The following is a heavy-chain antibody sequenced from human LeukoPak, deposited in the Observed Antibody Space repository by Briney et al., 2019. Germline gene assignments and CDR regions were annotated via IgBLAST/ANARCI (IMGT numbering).Heavy chain of an antibody. CDR1: GFTFSSYA. CDR2: ISYDGSNK. CDR3: ARERGYYDFWSGYYGPFDY. V-gene: IGHV3-30-3*01. D-gene: IGHD3-3*01. Sequence: GGSLRLSCAATGFTFSSYAMSWVRQAPGKGLEWVAVISYDGSNKYYADSVKGRFTISRDNSKNTLYLQMNSLRAEDTAVYYCARERGYYDFWSGYYGPFDYWGQGTLVTVSS. J-gene: IGHJ4*02.